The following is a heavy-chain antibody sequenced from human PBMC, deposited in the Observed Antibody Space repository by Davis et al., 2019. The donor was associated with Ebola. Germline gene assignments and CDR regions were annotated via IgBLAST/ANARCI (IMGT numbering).Heavy chain of an antibody. V-gene: IGHV3-7*01. CDR1: GITFSNAW. CDR2: MKQDGSER. Sequence: GESLKISCAASGITFSNAWMSWVRQAPGKGLEWVANMKQDGSERHYVDSVKGRFTISRDNAKNSLFLQVNSLRAEDTAVYYCARVTDGSGSYYNLLWYFDYWGQGTLVTVSS. D-gene: IGHD3-10*01. J-gene: IGHJ4*02. CDR3: ARVTDGSGSYYNLLWYFDY.